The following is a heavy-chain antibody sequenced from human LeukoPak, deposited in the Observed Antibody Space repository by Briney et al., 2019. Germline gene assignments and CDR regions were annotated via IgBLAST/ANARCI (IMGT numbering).Heavy chain of an antibody. CDR2: ICANIGNT. CDR1: GYTFTIYG. D-gene: IGHD3-22*01. Sequence: GASVKVSCKASGYTFTIYGISWVRQAPGQGLEWMGWICANIGNTNYAQNLQGRVTLTTDTSTSTAYIDLSRLRSGDTAPYFFASDLCYDSSVYYRNNAFDIWGQGTMVTVSS. CDR3: ASDLCYDSSVYYRNNAFDI. V-gene: IGHV1-18*01. J-gene: IGHJ3*02.